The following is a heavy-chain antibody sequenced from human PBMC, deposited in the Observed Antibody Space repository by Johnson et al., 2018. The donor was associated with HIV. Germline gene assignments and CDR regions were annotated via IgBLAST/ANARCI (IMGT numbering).Heavy chain of an antibody. CDR2: IYSGDTT. CDR3: AREGVSGSYYYAFDL. J-gene: IGHJ3*01. Sequence: EKLVESGGGLVQPGGSLRLSCAASGFTVSSNYMSWVRQAPGKGLEWVSVIYSGDTTYYADSVKDRFTISRDNSKNTLFLQMDSLRADDTAVYYCAREGVSGSYYYAFDLWGQGTMVTVSS. D-gene: IGHD1-26*01. V-gene: IGHV3-66*01. CDR1: GFTVSSNY.